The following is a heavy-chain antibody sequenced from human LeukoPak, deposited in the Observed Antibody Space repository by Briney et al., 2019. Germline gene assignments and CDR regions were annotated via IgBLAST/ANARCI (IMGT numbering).Heavy chain of an antibody. J-gene: IGHJ4*02. Sequence: GGSLRLSCAAPGFTFSSYGMHWVRQAPGKGLEWVAFIRYDGSNKYYADSVKGRFTISRDNSKNTLYLQMNSLRAEDTAVYYCNVYGSGSLAYYFDYWGQGTLVTVSS. V-gene: IGHV3-30*02. CDR1: GFTFSSYG. CDR3: NVYGSGSLAYYFDY. D-gene: IGHD3-10*01. CDR2: IRYDGSNK.